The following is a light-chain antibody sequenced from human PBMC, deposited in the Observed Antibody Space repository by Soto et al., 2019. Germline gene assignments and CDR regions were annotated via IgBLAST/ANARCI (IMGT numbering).Light chain of an antibody. CDR1: QSVTIN. CDR3: QQYNNWPYT. V-gene: IGKV3-15*01. Sequence: EIVMTQSPGTLSVSPGERASLSCRASQSVTINLAWYQQKPGQAPRLLIYGASTRATGIPDRFSGSGSGTEFPLTISSLQSEDFAVYYCQQYNNWPYTFGQGTKLEI. CDR2: GAS. J-gene: IGKJ2*01.